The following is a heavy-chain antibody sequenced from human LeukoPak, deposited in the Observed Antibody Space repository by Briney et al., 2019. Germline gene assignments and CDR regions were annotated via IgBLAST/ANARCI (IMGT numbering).Heavy chain of an antibody. J-gene: IGHJ4*02. CDR1: GYTFTSYG. CDR3: AGNLGYCSGGSCPIFDY. V-gene: IGHV1-18*01. Sequence: ASVTVSFKASGYTFTSYGISWVRQAPGQGLEWMGWISAYNGNTNYAQKLQGRVTMTTDTSTSTAYMELRSLRSDDTAVYYCAGNLGYCSGGSCPIFDYWGQGTLVTVSS. D-gene: IGHD2-15*01. CDR2: ISAYNGNT.